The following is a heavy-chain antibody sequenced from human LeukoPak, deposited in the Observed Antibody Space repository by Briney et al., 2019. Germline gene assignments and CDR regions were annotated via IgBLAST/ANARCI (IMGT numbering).Heavy chain of an antibody. Sequence: SETLSLTCAVSGGSISSSNWWGWVRQPPGKGLEWIGEIYHSGSTNYNPSLKSRVTISVDTSKNQFSLKLSSVTAADTAVYYCARSAMVTWGYYYYYMDVWGKGTTVTVSS. CDR1: GGSISSSNW. J-gene: IGHJ6*03. V-gene: IGHV4-4*02. D-gene: IGHD5-18*01. CDR3: ARSAMVTWGYYYYYMDV. CDR2: IYHSGST.